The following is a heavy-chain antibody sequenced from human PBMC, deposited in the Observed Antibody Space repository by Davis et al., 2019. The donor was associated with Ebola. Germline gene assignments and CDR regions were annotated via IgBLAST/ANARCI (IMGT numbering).Heavy chain of an antibody. V-gene: IGHV3-23*01. CDR3: AKRGATTGDFDY. J-gene: IGHJ4*02. D-gene: IGHD3-10*01. Sequence: PGGSLRLSCAGSGFTFSTYAMTWVRQAPGKGLEWVSRISGSGGDPHYADSVKGRFTISRDNSKNTLYLQMNSLRAEDTAVYYCAKRGATTGDFDYWGQGTLVTVSS. CDR1: GFTFSTYA. CDR2: ISGSGGDP.